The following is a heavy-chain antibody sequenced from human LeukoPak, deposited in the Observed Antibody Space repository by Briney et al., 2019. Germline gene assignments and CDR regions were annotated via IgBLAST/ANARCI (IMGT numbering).Heavy chain of an antibody. Sequence: GESLKISCMGSGYSFTNYWIGWVRQVPGSGLEWMGVIYPSGYDIRCSPSFQRQDTISADNSIDTAYLQWSRLRASDTAMYYCARQRDSGFDFDSWGQGTLVTVSS. V-gene: IGHV5-51*01. CDR1: GYSFTNYW. CDR2: IYPSGYDI. D-gene: IGHD5-12*01. J-gene: IGHJ4*02. CDR3: ARQRDSGFDFDS.